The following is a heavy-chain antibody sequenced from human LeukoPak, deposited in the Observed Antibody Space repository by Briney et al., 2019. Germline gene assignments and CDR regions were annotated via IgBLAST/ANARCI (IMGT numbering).Heavy chain of an antibody. D-gene: IGHD4-11*01. CDR2: VYYSGST. CDR1: GGSISIHY. J-gene: IGHJ6*02. Sequence: SETLSLTCSVSGGSISIHYWSWIRQPPGKGLEWIGSVYYSGSTNYNPSLKSRVTISVDTSKNQFSLRLSSVTAADTAVYYCARRTTAAYFYYGMDVWGPGTTVTVSS. CDR3: ARRTTAAYFYYGMDV. V-gene: IGHV4-59*11.